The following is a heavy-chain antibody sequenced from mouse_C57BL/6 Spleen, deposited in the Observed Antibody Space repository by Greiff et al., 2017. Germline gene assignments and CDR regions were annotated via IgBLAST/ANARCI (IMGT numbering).Heavy chain of an antibody. CDR1: GYTFTSYG. V-gene: IGHV1-81*01. CDR2: IYPRSGNT. J-gene: IGHJ3*01. Sequence: VQLQESGAELARPGASVKLSCKASGYTFTSYGISWVKQRTGQGLEWIGEIYPRSGNTYYNEKFKGKATLTADKSSSTAYLELRSLTSEDSAVYFCARCHYYGSSYWFAYWGHGTLVTV. D-gene: IGHD1-1*01. CDR3: ARCHYYGSSYWFAY.